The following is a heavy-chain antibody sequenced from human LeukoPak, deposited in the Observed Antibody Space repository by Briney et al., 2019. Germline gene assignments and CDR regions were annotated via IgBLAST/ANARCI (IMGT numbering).Heavy chain of an antibody. J-gene: IGHJ4*02. D-gene: IGHD3-22*01. CDR2: INYSGST. V-gene: IGHV4-34*01. Sequence: SETLSLTCAVYGGSFSGYYWSWIRQPPGKGLEWIGEINYSGSTNYNPSLKSRVTISVDTSKNQFSLKLSSVTAADTAVYYCARGLAYDSSGYCIDYWGQGSLVTVSS. CDR1: GGSFSGYY. CDR3: ARGLAYDSSGYCIDY.